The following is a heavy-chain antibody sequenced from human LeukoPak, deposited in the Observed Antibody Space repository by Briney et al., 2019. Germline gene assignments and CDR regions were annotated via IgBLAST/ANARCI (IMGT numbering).Heavy chain of an antibody. CDR3: ARRRDLYSGSYYPFDY. Sequence: GESLKISCKGSGYSFTSYWIGWVRQMPGKRLKWMGIIYPGDSDARYSPSFQGQVTISADKSISTAYLQWSSLKASDTAMYYCARRRDLYSGSYYPFDYWGQGTLVTVSS. CDR1: GYSFTSYW. CDR2: IYPGDSDA. J-gene: IGHJ4*02. V-gene: IGHV5-51*01. D-gene: IGHD1-26*01.